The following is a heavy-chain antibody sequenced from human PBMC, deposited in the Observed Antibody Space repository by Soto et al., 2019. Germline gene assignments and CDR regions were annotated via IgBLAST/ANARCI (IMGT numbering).Heavy chain of an antibody. CDR3: AKVYYTPGGSCYSCWYFDL. V-gene: IGHV3-23*01. CDR2: ISGSGGST. CDR1: GFTFSSYA. J-gene: IGHJ2*01. Sequence: EVQLLESGGGLVQPGGSLRLSCAASGFTFSSYAMSWVRQAPGKGLEWVSAISGSGGSTYYADSVKGRFTISRDNSKNTLYLQMNSLRAEDTAVYYCAKVYYTPGGSCYSCWYFDLWGRGTLVTVSS. D-gene: IGHD2-15*01.